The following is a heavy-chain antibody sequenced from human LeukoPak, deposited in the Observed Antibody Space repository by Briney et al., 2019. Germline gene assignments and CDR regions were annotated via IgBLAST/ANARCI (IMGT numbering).Heavy chain of an antibody. V-gene: IGHV3-48*01. J-gene: IGHJ4*02. Sequence: GGSLRLSCVASGFTFTGYGMNWVRQAPGKGLEWVSYISRSGSPKYYADSVKGRFTISRDNAKNSLYLHMNSLRVEDTAVYYCARDIRCGGNCYYFDYWGQGTLVTVSS. CDR3: ARDIRCGGNCYYFDY. CDR2: ISRSGSPK. D-gene: IGHD2-21*01. CDR1: GFTFTGYG.